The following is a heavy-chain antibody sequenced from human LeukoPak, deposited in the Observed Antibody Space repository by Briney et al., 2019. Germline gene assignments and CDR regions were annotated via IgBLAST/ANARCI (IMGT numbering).Heavy chain of an antibody. V-gene: IGHV3-30*04. D-gene: IGHD2-8*02. CDR2: ISYGGSNK. CDR1: GFTFSSYA. CDR3: ARDTGGRGWFDP. Sequence: PGGSLRLSCAASGFTFSSYAMHWVRQAPGKGLEWVAVISYGGSNKYYADSVKGRFTISRDNAKNSLYLQMNSLRAEDTAVYYCARDTGGRGWFDPWGQGTLVTVSS. J-gene: IGHJ5*02.